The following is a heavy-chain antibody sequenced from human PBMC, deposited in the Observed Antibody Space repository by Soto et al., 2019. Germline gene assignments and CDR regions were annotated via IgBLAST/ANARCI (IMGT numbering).Heavy chain of an antibody. CDR2: ISYDGSNK. Sequence: PGGSLRLSCAASGFTFSSYAMHWVRQAPGKGLEWVAVISYDGSNKYYADSVKGRFTISRDNSKNTLYLQMNSLRAEDTAVYYCASSPVTSRGQYYYYYGMDVWGQGTTVTVSS. J-gene: IGHJ6*02. CDR1: GFTFSSYA. V-gene: IGHV3-30-3*01. CDR3: ASSPVTSRGQYYYYYGMDV. D-gene: IGHD4-4*01.